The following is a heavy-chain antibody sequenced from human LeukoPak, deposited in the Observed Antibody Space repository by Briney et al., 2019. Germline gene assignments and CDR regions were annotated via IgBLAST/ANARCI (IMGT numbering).Heavy chain of an antibody. D-gene: IGHD2-15*01. CDR3: AKGTVRSCSGPSCYPLDS. V-gene: IGHV3-23*01. Sequence: GGSLRLSCAASGFTFSSYAMTWVRQAPVKGLEWLSVVTDTGGNTYHADSVKGRFAISRDNSKNTVYLEMNSLRVEDTAVYYCAKGTVRSCSGPSCYPLDSWGQGTLVTVSS. J-gene: IGHJ4*02. CDR1: GFTFSSYA. CDR2: VTDTGGNT.